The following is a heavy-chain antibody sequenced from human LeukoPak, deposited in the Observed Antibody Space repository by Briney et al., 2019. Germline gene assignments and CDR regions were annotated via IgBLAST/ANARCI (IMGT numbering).Heavy chain of an antibody. CDR2: ISYDGSNK. Sequence: GGSLRLSCAASGFTFSSYGMHWVRQAPGKGLEWVAVISYDGSNKYYADSVKGRFTISRDNSKNTLYLQMNSLRAEDTAVYYCARSRRGIYSSWYFDLWGRGTLVTVSS. V-gene: IGHV3-30*03. CDR3: ARSRRGIYSSWYFDL. J-gene: IGHJ2*01. CDR1: GFTFSSYG. D-gene: IGHD5-12*01.